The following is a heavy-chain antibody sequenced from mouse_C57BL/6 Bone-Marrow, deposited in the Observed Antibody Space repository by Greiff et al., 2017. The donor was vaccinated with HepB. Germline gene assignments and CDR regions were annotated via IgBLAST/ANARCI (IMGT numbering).Heavy chain of an antibody. D-gene: IGHD4-1*01. CDR2: IDPSDSYT. J-gene: IGHJ3*01. CDR3: AITGTRAY. V-gene: IGHV1-50*01. CDR1: GYTFTSYW. Sequence: VQLQQPGAELVKPGASVKLSCKASGYTFTSYWMQWVKQRPGQGLEWIGEIDPSDSYTNYNQKFKGKATLTVDTSSSTAYMQLSSLTAEDSAVYYCAITGTRAYWGQGTLVTVSA.